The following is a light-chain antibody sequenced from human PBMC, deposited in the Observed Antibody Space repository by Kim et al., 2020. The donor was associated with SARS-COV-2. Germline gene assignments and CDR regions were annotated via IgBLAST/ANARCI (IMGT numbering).Light chain of an antibody. Sequence: DIQLTQSPSFLSASVGDRVTISCRASQDVNSSLTWYQQIPGKAPKILIHDASSLQSGVPSRFSGSGSGTEFTLPVSSLQPEDFASYSCQQLKSYPLTFGGGTKVDIK. V-gene: IGKV1-9*01. J-gene: IGKJ4*01. CDR2: DAS. CDR3: QQLKSYPLT. CDR1: QDVNSS.